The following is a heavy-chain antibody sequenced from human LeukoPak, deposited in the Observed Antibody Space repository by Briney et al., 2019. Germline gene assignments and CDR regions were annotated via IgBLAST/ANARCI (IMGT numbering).Heavy chain of an antibody. V-gene: IGHV3-74*01. D-gene: IGHD6-19*01. CDR1: GFTLSTYW. Sequence: GALRLSCAASGFTLSTYWMHWVRQAPGTGLVWVSRINGDGSDTPYADSVKGRFTISRDNAKNMLYLQMNSLRAEDTAVYYCARGSSSGWPDYFDSWGQGILVIVSS. J-gene: IGHJ4*02. CDR3: ARGSSSGWPDYFDS. CDR2: INGDGSDT.